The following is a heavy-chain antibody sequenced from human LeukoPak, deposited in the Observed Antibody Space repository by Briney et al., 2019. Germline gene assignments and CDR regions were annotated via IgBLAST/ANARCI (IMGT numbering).Heavy chain of an antibody. CDR3: ARVGNDSGWHDAFGYFDS. D-gene: IGHD6-19*01. CDR1: GFNFSNNL. CDR2: SSSNGVHK. Sequence: GGSLRLSCAASGFNFSNNLLHWVRQAPGKGLEWVAVSSSNGVHKFYADSVKGRFVISGDNSKNTLYLQMNSLRVEDTGTYYCARVGNDSGWHDAFGYFDSWGQGVLVTVSS. V-gene: IGHV3-30*09. J-gene: IGHJ4*02.